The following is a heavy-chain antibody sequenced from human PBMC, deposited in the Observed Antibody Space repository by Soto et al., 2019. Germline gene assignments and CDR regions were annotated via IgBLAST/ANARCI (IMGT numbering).Heavy chain of an antibody. Sequence: GGSLRLSCAASGFTFSSYWMHWVRQAPGKGLVWVSRINSDGSSTSYADSVKGRFTISRDNAKNTLYLQMNSLRAEDTAVYYCARVTIFGVVMSGMDVWGQGTTVTVSS. J-gene: IGHJ6*02. CDR1: GFTFSSYW. CDR3: ARVTIFGVVMSGMDV. D-gene: IGHD3-3*01. V-gene: IGHV3-74*01. CDR2: INSDGSST.